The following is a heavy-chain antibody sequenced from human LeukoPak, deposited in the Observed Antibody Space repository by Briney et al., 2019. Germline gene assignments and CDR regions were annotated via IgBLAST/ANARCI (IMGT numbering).Heavy chain of an antibody. CDR2: ISYDGSNK. D-gene: IGHD3-10*01. CDR1: GCTFSCYG. CDR3: AKDGGRSILLWFGEPNWYFDL. Sequence: GRSLRLSCVASGCTFSCYGMHWVRQAPGKGLEWVAVISYDGSNKYYADSVKGRFTISRDNYKHKLYLQMNSLRAEDTAVYYCAKDGGRSILLWFGEPNWYFDLWGRGTLVTVSS. J-gene: IGHJ2*01. V-gene: IGHV3-30*18.